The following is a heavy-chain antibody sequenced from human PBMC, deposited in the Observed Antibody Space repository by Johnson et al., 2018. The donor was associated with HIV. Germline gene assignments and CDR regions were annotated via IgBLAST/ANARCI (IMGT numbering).Heavy chain of an antibody. J-gene: IGHJ3*01. CDR2: IGTAGDT. CDR1: GFSFSDYD. V-gene: IGHV3-13*01. Sequence: VLLVESGGGLVQPGGSLRLSCAASGFSFSDYDMHWVRQLTGKSLEWVSAIGTAGDTFYPGSVKGRFTISRENPKNSLYLQMNSLRAEDTALYYCAKDIGPAGSGSYSWGQGTMVTVSS. D-gene: IGHD3-10*01. CDR3: AKDIGPAGSGSYS.